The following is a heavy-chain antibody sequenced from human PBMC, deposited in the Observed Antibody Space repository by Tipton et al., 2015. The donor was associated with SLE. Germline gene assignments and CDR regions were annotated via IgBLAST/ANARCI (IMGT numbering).Heavy chain of an antibody. V-gene: IGHV1-2*02. CDR1: AYSFTKYD. CDR2: ITTHSGDT. D-gene: IGHD5-24*01. Sequence: QVQLVQSGAEVKKPGASVKVSCRTSAYSFTKYDIIWVRRAPGQGLEWMGWITTHSGDTNYAQKFQGRVTMTRDTSISTAYMELSRLRSDDTAVYYCARDGEYGYNLDYWGQGTLVTVSS. CDR3: ARDGEYGYNLDY. J-gene: IGHJ4*02.